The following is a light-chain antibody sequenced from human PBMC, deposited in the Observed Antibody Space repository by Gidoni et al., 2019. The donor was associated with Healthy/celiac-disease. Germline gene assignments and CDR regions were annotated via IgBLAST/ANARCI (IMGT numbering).Light chain of an antibody. V-gene: IGKV3-11*01. CDR3: QQRSNWPPLT. CDR2: DAS. Sequence: EIVLTQSPATLSLSPGERATLSCRASQSVSSYLAWYQQKPGQAPRLLIYDASNRAPAIPARFSGSGSWTDFTLTISSLEPADFAVYYCQQRSNWPPLTFGGGTKVEIK. CDR1: QSVSSY. J-gene: IGKJ4*01.